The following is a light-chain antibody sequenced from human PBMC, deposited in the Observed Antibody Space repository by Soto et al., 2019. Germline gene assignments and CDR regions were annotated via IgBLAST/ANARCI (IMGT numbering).Light chain of an antibody. CDR3: QQSYTIPIT. CDR1: QSISTF. Sequence: DIPMTQSPSSLSASVGDRVTITCRASQSISTFLNWYQQKPGKAPKLLISDASSLQSGVPSRFSGSGSGTDFTLTISSLQPEDFATYYCQQSYTIPITFGGGSKVETK. J-gene: IGKJ4*01. CDR2: DAS. V-gene: IGKV1-39*01.